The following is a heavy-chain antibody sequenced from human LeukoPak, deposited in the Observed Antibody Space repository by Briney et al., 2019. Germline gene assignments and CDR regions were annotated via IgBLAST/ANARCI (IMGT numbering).Heavy chain of an antibody. J-gene: IGHJ4*02. Sequence: PSETLSLTFSSSGGPISGYYWGSSPWTPGRGVEYNEYIYYSRSTSYNLSLQSQVTLSGDISNNLLSLELSSVTAADTAIYYSARIYCSGGICHAQTFESRGQGTPVSVSP. CDR1: GGPISGYY. CDR3: ARIYCSGGICHAQTFES. CDR2: IYYSRST. V-gene: IGHV4-59*01. D-gene: IGHD2-15*01.